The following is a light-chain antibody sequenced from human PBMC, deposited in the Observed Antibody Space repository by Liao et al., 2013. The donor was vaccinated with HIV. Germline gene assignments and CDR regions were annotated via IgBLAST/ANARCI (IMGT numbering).Light chain of an antibody. Sequence: SYELTQPPSVSVSPGQTASITCSGDKLGDKYACWYQQKPGQSPVLVIYQDNKRPSGIPERFSGSNSGNTATLTISGVEAGDEADYYCQVWDGSSDHYVFGSATKVTVL. CDR1: KLGDKY. V-gene: IGLV3-1*01. J-gene: IGLJ1*01. CDR2: QDN. CDR3: QVWDGSSDHYV.